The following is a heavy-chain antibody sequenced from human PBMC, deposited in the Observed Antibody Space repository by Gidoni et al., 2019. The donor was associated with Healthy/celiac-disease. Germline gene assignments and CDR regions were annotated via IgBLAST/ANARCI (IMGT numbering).Heavy chain of an antibody. D-gene: IGHD3-3*01. CDR2: IYWDDDK. CDR1: GFSLSTSGLG. CDR3: AHLLEWLYFFDY. Sequence: QITLKEHGPTLVKPTQTLTLTCTFSGFSLSTSGLGVGWIRQPPGKALEWLALIYWDDDKRYSPSLKSRLTITKDTSKNQVVLTMTNMDPVDTATYYCAHLLEWLYFFDYWGQGTLVTVSS. J-gene: IGHJ4*02. V-gene: IGHV2-5*02.